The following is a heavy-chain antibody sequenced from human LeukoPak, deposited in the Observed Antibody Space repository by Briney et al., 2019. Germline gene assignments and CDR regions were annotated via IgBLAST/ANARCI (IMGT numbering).Heavy chain of an antibody. CDR3: ARDGTYVVPAAISRSYYYYMDV. J-gene: IGHJ6*03. V-gene: IGHV1-18*04. CDR1: GYTFTGYY. Sequence: ASVKVSCKASGYTFTGYYMHWVRQAPGQGLEWMGWISAYNGNTNYAQKLQGRVTMTTDTSTSTAYMELRSLRSDDTAVYYCARDGTYVVPAAISRSYYYYMDVWGKGTTVTVSS. D-gene: IGHD2-2*02. CDR2: ISAYNGNT.